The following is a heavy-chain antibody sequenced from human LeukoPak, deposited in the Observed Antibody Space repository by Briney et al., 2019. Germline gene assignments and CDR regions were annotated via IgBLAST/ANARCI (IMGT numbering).Heavy chain of an antibody. CDR2: LFSSGST. Sequence: SETLSLTCTVSGGSINNYYWNWIRQPPGRGLEWIRALFSSGSTNYNPSLKSRVTISVDTSRNQFSLKLSSVTAADTAVYYCARRNYGDYNHYFDYWGQGALVTVSS. V-gene: IGHV4-59*08. CDR3: ARRNYGDYNHYFDY. J-gene: IGHJ4*02. D-gene: IGHD4-17*01. CDR1: GGSINNYY.